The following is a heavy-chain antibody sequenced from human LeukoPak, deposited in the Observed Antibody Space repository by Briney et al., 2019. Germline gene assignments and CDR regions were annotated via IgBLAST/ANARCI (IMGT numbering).Heavy chain of an antibody. CDR3: VRVGSSSYNWFDP. CDR2: MNPNSGNS. Sequence: GASVKVSCKASGYTFTNFDINWVRQATGQGLEWMGWMNPNSGNSAFAQKFQGRVTLTRNTAINTAYMELSSLRFDDTAVYYCVRVGSSSYNWFDPWGQGTLVTVSS. CDR1: GYTFTNFD. J-gene: IGHJ5*02. D-gene: IGHD6-6*01. V-gene: IGHV1-8*03.